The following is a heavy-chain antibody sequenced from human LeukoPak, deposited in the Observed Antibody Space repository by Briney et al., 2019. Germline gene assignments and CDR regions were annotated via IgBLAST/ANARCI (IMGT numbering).Heavy chain of an antibody. CDR2: ISGSGTNI. J-gene: IGHJ2*01. V-gene: IGHV3-23*01. CDR3: AKEGAWGNWYFDL. CDR1: GSTFSSSA. Sequence: PGGSLRLSCAASGSTFSSSAMNWVRLAPGKGLEWVSGISGSGTNIFLADSVKGQFTISRDNSKNTVYLEMNSLREEDTAVYYCAKEGAWGNWYFDLWGRGTLVTVSS. D-gene: IGHD3-16*01.